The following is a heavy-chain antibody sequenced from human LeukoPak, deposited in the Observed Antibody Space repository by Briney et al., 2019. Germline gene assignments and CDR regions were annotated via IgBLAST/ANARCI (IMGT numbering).Heavy chain of an antibody. D-gene: IGHD2-2*01. V-gene: IGHV4-59*12. CDR3: ASRYCSSTSCSSGFDP. CDR2: IYYSGST. CDR1: GGSISSYY. Sequence: PSETLSLTCTVSGGSISSYYWSWIRQPPGKGLEWIGYIYYSGSTSYNPSLKSRVTMSVDTSKNQFSLKLSSVTAADTAVYYCASRYCSSTSCSSGFDPWGQGTLVTVSS. J-gene: IGHJ5*02.